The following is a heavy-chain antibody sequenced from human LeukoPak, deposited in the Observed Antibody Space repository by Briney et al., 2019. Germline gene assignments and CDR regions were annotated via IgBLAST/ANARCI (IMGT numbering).Heavy chain of an antibody. Sequence: GGSLRLSCAVSGFIFSDYYMTWIRQAPGKGLEWIAYISNSGNTIYYTDSVRGRFTISRENAKNTLYLQMNSLRAEDTAVYYCARDSAPTVRFAFDIWGQGTMVTVSS. J-gene: IGHJ3*02. CDR3: ARDSAPTVRFAFDI. CDR2: ISNSGNTI. V-gene: IGHV3-11*01. D-gene: IGHD4-11*01. CDR1: GFIFSDYY.